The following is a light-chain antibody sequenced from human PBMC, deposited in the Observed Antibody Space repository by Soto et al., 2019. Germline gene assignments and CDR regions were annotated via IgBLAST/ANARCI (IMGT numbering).Light chain of an antibody. V-gene: IGLV2-8*01. Sequence: QSALTQPPSASGSPGQSVTISCTGTSSDVGAYKYVSWYQQYPGKAPKLMIYEVSPRPSGVPDRFSASKSGNTASLTVSGFLSEDGADYYCTSYVGSDIWVFGGGTKLTVL. CDR1: SSDVGAYKY. CDR3: TSYVGSDIWV. CDR2: EVS. J-gene: IGLJ3*02.